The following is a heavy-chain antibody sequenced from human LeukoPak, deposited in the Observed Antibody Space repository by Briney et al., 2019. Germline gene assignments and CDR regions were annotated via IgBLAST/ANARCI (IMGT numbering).Heavy chain of an antibody. CDR1: GFTFSSYW. Sequence: GGSLRLSCAASGFTFSSYWMSWVRQAPGKGLEWVANIKQDGSEKYYVDSVKGRFTISRDNAKNSLYLQMNSLRAEDTAVYYCASFSSRWLQLSYFDYWGQGTLVTVSS. CDR3: ASFSSRWLQLSYFDY. V-gene: IGHV3-7*01. J-gene: IGHJ4*02. CDR2: IKQDGSEK. D-gene: IGHD5-24*01.